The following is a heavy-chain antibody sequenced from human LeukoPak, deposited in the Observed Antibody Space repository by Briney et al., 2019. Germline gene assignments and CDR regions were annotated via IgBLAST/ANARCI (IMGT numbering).Heavy chain of an antibody. CDR1: GASISSSY. Sequence: SETLSLTCTVSGASISSSYWSWIRQTPGKRLEWIGYIYYNGNSNSNPSLKSRVTISQDTPKNQVSLRLSSVTAADTAMYYCAGSKSAAMFYWYFDLWGRGTLVTVSS. CDR2: IYYNGNS. V-gene: IGHV4-59*01. D-gene: IGHD2-2*01. CDR3: AGSKSAAMFYWYFDL. J-gene: IGHJ2*01.